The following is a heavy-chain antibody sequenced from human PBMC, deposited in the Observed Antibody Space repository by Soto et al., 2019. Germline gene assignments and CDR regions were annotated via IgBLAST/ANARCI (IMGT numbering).Heavy chain of an antibody. CDR3: AGQISYNCDF. Sequence: PGESLKISCKGAGYRLDGAWIGWVRQMPGKGLEWMGIIKPGGSDLRYSPSFRGQVTISADAAVNTAFLQWNSLKASDTAMYYCAGQISYNCDFWGQGTLVTVSS. V-gene: IGHV5-51*01. CDR2: IKPGGSDL. J-gene: IGHJ4*02. D-gene: IGHD5-12*01. CDR1: GYRLDGAW.